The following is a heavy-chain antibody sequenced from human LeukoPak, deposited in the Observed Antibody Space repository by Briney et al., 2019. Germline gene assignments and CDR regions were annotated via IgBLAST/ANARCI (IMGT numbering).Heavy chain of an antibody. D-gene: IGHD1-1*01. Sequence: GGSLRLSCAASGFTFSSYSMNWVRQAPGKGLEWVSYISSSSSTIYYADSVKGRFTISRDNAKNTLSLQMDSLTDDDTALYYCPGGFGHNWSPFENWGQGTLVAVSS. CDR1: GFTFSSYS. CDR2: ISSSSSTI. J-gene: IGHJ4*02. CDR3: PGGFGHNWSPFEN. V-gene: IGHV3-48*02.